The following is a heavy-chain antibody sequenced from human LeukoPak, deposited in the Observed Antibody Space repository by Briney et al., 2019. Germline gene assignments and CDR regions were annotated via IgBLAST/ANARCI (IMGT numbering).Heavy chain of an antibody. J-gene: IGHJ4*02. Sequence: GESLKISCKTSGYSFSNYWIVWVRQVPGRGLEWMAIIYPGDSDTKYSPSFQGQVTISADRSISTAYLQWSSLKASDVAMYYCVRRGGNEFDYWGQGTLVTVSS. CDR1: GYSFSNYW. V-gene: IGHV5-51*01. CDR3: VRRGGNEFDY. CDR2: IYPGDSDT. D-gene: IGHD6-25*01.